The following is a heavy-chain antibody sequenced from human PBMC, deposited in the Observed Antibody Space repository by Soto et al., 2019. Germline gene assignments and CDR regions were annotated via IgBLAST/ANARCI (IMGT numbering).Heavy chain of an antibody. CDR1: GFTFSSYA. CDR2: ISGSGGST. D-gene: IGHD3-22*01. J-gene: IGHJ1*01. V-gene: IGHV3-23*01. CDR3: AKDLFPYYYDSSGPSGYFQH. Sequence: EVQLLESGGGLVQPGGSLRLSCAASGFTFSSYAMSWVRQAPGKGLEWVSAISGSGGSTYYADSVKGRFTISRDNSKNTLYLQMNSLRAEDTAVYYCAKDLFPYYYDSSGPSGYFQHWGQGTLVTVSS.